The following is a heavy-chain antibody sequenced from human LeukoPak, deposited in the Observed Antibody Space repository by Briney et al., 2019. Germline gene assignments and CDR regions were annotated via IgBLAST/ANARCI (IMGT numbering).Heavy chain of an antibody. J-gene: IGHJ5*01. CDR3: ARGGDWYGS. CDR1: GFTFSSYG. Sequence: GRSLRLSCAASGFTFSSYGMHWVRQAPGKGLEWVAVISYDGSNNYYADSVKGRFTVSRDNAKNSLYLQMNSLRAEDTAVYYCARGGDWYGSWGQGTLVTVSS. V-gene: IGHV3-30*03. D-gene: IGHD2-15*01. CDR2: ISYDGSNN.